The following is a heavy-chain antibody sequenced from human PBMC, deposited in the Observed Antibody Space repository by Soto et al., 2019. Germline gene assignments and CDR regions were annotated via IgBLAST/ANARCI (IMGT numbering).Heavy chain of an antibody. Sequence: PSETLSLTCTVSGGSISSGGYYWSWIRQHPGKGLEWIGYIYYSGSTYYNPSLKSRVTISVDTSKNQFSLKLSSVTAADTAVSHCASSPCSRTSCRTYPHWLEVWGQETTVTVSS. D-gene: IGHD2-2*01. CDR1: GGSISSGGYY. CDR2: IYYSGST. J-gene: IGHJ6*02. V-gene: IGHV4-31*03. CDR3: ASSPCSRTSCRTYPHWLEV.